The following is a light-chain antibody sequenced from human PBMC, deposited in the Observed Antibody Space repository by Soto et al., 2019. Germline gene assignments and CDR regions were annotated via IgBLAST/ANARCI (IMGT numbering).Light chain of an antibody. J-gene: IGKJ2*01. CDR1: QSLVYSDGNTY. CDR2: HVS. V-gene: IGKV2-30*01. CDR3: MQGTHWPYT. Sequence: DVVMTQSPLSLPVTLGQPASISCRSSQSLVYSDGNTYLNWFQQRPGQSPRRLIYHVSNRDSGVPERFSGSGSRTDFTLKISRVDTEDVGIYYCMQGTHWPYTFGQGTKLEIK.